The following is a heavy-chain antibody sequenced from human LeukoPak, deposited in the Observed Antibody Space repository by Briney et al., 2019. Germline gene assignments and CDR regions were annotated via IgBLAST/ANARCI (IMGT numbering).Heavy chain of an antibody. Sequence: GGSLRLSCAASGLTLSDCYMSWIRQAPGKGLECVAYIYPGGGVIYYADPVKGRFTIFRDNTKNSLYLQMSSLRAEDTAIYYCARDYHNKGHDYWGPGTLVTVSS. J-gene: IGHJ4*02. CDR3: ARDYHNKGHDY. D-gene: IGHD2/OR15-2a*01. CDR2: IYPGGGVI. CDR1: GLTLSDCY. V-gene: IGHV3-11*01.